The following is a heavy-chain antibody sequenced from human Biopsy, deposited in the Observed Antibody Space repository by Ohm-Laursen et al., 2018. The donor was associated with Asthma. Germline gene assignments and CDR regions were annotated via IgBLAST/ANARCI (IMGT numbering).Heavy chain of an antibody. V-gene: IGHV1-3*04. J-gene: IGHJ6*03. CDR3: ARTYYDGGTGQGKEGGGG. CDR2: VNTGNGDT. D-gene: IGHD3-16*01. CDR1: GYNFISFA. Sequence: GATVKISCQASGYNFISFAIHWVRQAPGQRLEWMGWVNTGNGDTKYSQKFQGRVTITRDTSASTAYMELRSLRSEDTATYDCARTYYDGGTGQGKEGGGGGGKG.